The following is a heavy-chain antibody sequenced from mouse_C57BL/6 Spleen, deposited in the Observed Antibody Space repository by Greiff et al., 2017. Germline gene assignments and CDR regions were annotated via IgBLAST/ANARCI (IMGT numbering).Heavy chain of an antibody. Sequence: EVKLVESEGGLVQPGSSMKLSCTASGFTFSDYYMAWVRQVPEKGLEWVANINYDGSSTYYLDSLKSRFIISRDNAKNILYLQMSSLKSEDTATYYGARVFDDWGQGTTLTVSS. J-gene: IGHJ2*01. CDR1: GFTFSDYY. CDR2: INYDGSST. V-gene: IGHV5-16*01. CDR3: ARVFDD.